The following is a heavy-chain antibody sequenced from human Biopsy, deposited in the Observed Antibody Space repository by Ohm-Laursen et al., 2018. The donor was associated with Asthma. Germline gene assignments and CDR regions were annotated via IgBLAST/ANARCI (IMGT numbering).Heavy chain of an antibody. CDR1: GGSMSSSSYY. V-gene: IGHV4-39*01. CDR3: ARHWDWGSFFDY. Sequence: GTLSLTCTVSGGSMSSSSYYWGWIRQPPGKGLEWMGSISYTGSASHNPSLKSRVTISVDTSKNHFSLRLSSLTAADTAVYSCARHWDWGSFFDYWGQGTPVTVSS. CDR2: ISYTGSA. J-gene: IGHJ4*02. D-gene: IGHD7-27*01.